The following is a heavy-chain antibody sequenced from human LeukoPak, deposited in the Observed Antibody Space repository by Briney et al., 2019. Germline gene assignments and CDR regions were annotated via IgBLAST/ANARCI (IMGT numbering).Heavy chain of an antibody. V-gene: IGHV4-59*08. CDR2: IYYSGST. D-gene: IGHD6-6*01. CDR1: GGSISSYY. J-gene: IGHJ4*02. Sequence: PSETLSLTCTVSGGSISSYYWSRIRQPPGKGLEWIGYIYYSGSTNYNPSLKSRVTISVDTSKNQFSLKLSSVTAADTAVYYCARHAPIAARPYDYWGQGTLVTVSS. CDR3: ARHAPIAARPYDY.